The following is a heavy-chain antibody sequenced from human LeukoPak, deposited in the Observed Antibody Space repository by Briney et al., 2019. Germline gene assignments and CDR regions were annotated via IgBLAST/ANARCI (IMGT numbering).Heavy chain of an antibody. CDR2: ISGSGGST. Sequence: GGSLRLSCAASGFTFSSFAMSWVRPAPGKGLEWVSAISGSGGSTYYADSGKGRFTISRDNSKNTLYLQMNSLRAEDTAVYYCANGIPYYGSGFPFDYWGQGTLVTVSS. CDR1: GFTFSSFA. V-gene: IGHV3-23*01. CDR3: ANGIPYYGSGFPFDY. D-gene: IGHD3-10*01. J-gene: IGHJ4*02.